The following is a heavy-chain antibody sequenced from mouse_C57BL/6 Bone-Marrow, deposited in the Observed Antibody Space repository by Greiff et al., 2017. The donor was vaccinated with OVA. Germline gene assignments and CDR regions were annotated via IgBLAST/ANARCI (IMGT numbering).Heavy chain of an antibody. CDR2: IYPRDGST. V-gene: IGHV1-78*01. D-gene: IGHD1-1*01. CDR3: ASYYCSSEGDY. J-gene: IGHJ2*01. Sequence: QVQLQQSDAELVKPGASVKISCKVSGYTFTDHTIHWVKQRPEQGLEWVGYIYPRDGSTKYNEKFKGKATLTADKSSSTAYMQLNSLTSEDSAVYFCASYYCSSEGDYWGQGTTLTVSS. CDR1: GYTFTDHT.